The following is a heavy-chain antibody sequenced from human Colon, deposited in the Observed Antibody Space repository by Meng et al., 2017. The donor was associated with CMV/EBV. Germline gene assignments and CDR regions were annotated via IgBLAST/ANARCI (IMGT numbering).Heavy chain of an antibody. D-gene: IGHD2-2*01. CDR3: ARSSTSSPYYYYYGMDV. CDR2: IYPGDSDT. V-gene: IGHV5-51*01. CDR1: GYSFTSYW. J-gene: IGHJ6*02. Sequence: KVSCKGSGYSFTSYWIGWVRQMPGKGLEWMGIIYPGDSDTRYSPSFQGQVTISADKSISTAYLQWSSLKASDTAMYYCARSSTSSPYYYYYGMDVWGQGTTVTVSS.